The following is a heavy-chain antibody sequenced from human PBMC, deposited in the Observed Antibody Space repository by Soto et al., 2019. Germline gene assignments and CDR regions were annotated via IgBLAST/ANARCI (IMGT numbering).Heavy chain of an antibody. CDR3: AKFGYSSSWYSLGRGTEGDY. D-gene: IGHD6-13*01. V-gene: IGHV3-30*18. CDR2: ISYDGSNK. Sequence: QVQLVESGGGVVQPGRSLRLSCAASGFTFSSYGMHWVRQAPGKGLEWVAVISYDGSNKYYADSVKGRFTISRDNSKNTLYLQMNSLRAEDTAGYYCAKFGYSSSWYSLGRGTEGDYWGQGTLVTVSS. J-gene: IGHJ4*02. CDR1: GFTFSSYG.